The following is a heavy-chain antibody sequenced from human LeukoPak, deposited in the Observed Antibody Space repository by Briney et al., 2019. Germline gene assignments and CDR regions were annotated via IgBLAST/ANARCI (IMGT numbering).Heavy chain of an antibody. J-gene: IGHJ6*02. V-gene: IGHV3-23*01. CDR3: AKDHYGDSYYYGMDV. Sequence: GGSLRLSCTASGFPFSSYAMTWVRQAPGKGLEWVSAISGSGAGTYYADSVKGRFTISSDNSKNTLYLHLSSLRAEDTATYYCAKDHYGDSYYYGMDVWGQGTTVTVSS. CDR1: GFPFSSYA. D-gene: IGHD4-17*01. CDR2: ISGSGAGT.